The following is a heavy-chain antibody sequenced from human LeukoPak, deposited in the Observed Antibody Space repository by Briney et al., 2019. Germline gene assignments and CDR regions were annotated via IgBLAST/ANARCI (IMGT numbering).Heavy chain of an antibody. V-gene: IGHV1-18*01. J-gene: IGHJ6*02. CDR2: SSAYNGNT. D-gene: IGHD6-13*01. Sequence: ASVKVSCKASGHIFTSYGISWVRQAPGQWFEWMGCSSAYNGNTNYAQKLQGRVTMTTDTSTSTAYMELRSLRSDDTAVYYCARDGQYSSSSIITYYYYYGMDVWGQGTTVTVSS. CDR1: GHIFTSYG. CDR3: ARDGQYSSSSIITYYYYYGMDV.